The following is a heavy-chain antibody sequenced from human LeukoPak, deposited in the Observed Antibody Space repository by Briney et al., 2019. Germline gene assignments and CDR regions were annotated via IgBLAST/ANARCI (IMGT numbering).Heavy chain of an antibody. CDR3: ARQHCSGGDCYFFD. CDR1: GFTFSNYG. Sequence: GGSLRLSCAASGFTFSNYGMHWVRQAPGKGLEWVAAISHDGSNKYYADSVKGRFTISRDNSKNTLYLQLNSLRAEDTAVYYCARQHCSGGDCYFFDWGQGTLVTVSS. D-gene: IGHD2-15*01. V-gene: IGHV3-30*03. CDR2: ISHDGSNK. J-gene: IGHJ4*02.